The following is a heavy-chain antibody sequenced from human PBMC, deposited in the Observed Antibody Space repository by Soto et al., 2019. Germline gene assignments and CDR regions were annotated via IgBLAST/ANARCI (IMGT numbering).Heavy chain of an antibody. CDR2: ISWNSGSI. CDR1: GFTFDDYA. V-gene: IGHV3-9*01. CDR3: AKDISFSFGYGYYFDY. J-gene: IGHJ4*02. D-gene: IGHD5-18*01. Sequence: PGGSLRLSCAASGFTFDDYAMHWVRQAPGKGLEWVSGISWNSGSIGYADSVKGRFTISRDNAKNSLYLQMNSLRAEDTALYYCAKDISFSFGYGYYFDYWGQGTLVTVSS.